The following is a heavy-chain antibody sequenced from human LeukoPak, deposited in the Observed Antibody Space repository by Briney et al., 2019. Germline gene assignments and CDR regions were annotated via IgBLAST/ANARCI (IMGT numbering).Heavy chain of an antibody. CDR3: ASLTTVTTNFQH. D-gene: IGHD4-17*01. V-gene: IGHV3-21*01. CDR1: GYTFDDYG. Sequence: PGGSLRLSCAASGYTFDDYGMNWVRQAPGKGLEWVSSISSSSSYIYYADSVKGRFTISRDNAKNSLYLQMNGLRAEDTAVYYCASLTTVTTNFQHWGQGTLVTVSS. J-gene: IGHJ1*01. CDR2: ISSSSSYI.